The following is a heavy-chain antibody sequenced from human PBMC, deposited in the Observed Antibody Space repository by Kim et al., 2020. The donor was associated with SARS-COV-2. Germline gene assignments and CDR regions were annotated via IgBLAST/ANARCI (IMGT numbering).Heavy chain of an antibody. Sequence: SETLSLTCTVSGGSISSSSYYWGWIRQPPGKGLEWIGSIYYSGSTYYNPSLKSLVTISVDTSKNQFSLKLSSVTAADTAVYYCARHKGNTIFGVVIIDAFDIWGQGTMVTVSS. J-gene: IGHJ3*02. V-gene: IGHV4-39*01. CDR2: IYYSGST. D-gene: IGHD3-3*01. CDR3: ARHKGNTIFGVVIIDAFDI. CDR1: GGSISSSSYY.